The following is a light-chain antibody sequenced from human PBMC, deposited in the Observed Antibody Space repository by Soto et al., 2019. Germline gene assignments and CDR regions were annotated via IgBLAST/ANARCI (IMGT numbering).Light chain of an antibody. CDR1: QNILYSSNNRDY. CDR3: QQYYSSPRT. J-gene: IGKJ1*01. Sequence: DIVMTQSPDSLAVSLGERATINCKSSQNILYSSNNRDYLAWYQQKPGQPPKLLIYWASTRESGIPDRFSGSGSETDFTLTISSLQAEDVAVDYCQQYYSSPRTFGQGTKVEIK. V-gene: IGKV4-1*01. CDR2: WAS.